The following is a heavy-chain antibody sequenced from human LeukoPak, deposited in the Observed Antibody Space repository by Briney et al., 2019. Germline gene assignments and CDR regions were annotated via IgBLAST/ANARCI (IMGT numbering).Heavy chain of an antibody. J-gene: IGHJ4*02. CDR1: DGSISSSSYY. CDR2: IYYSGST. D-gene: IGHD2-2*02. V-gene: IGHV4-39*01. Sequence: SETLSLTCTVCDGSISSSSYYWGWIRQPPGKGLEWIGSIYYSGSTYYNPSLMRRVTMSVDTSKNQFSLKLSSVTAADTAVYYCARHEYHCSLTTCYINYFDYWGQGTLVTVSS. CDR3: ARHEYHCSLTTCYINYFDY.